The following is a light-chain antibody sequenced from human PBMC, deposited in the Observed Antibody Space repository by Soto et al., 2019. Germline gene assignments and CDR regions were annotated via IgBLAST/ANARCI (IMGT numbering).Light chain of an antibody. Sequence: EIELTQSPATLSVSPGEGVTLSCRASQSINNNLAWYQQKPGQAPRLLISGASTRATGVAARFSGTGSGTEFTLTISGLQSDDFAVYYCQQFYTWPYTFGQWTKLDIK. J-gene: IGKJ2*01. CDR2: GAS. CDR1: QSINNN. V-gene: IGKV3-15*01. CDR3: QQFYTWPYT.